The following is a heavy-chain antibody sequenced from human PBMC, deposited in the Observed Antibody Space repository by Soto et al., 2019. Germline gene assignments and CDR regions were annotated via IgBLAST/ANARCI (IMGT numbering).Heavy chain of an antibody. CDR1: GFTFSDYF. Sequence: GGSLRLSCAGSGFTFSDYFITWIRQAPGKGLEWISYINNDATYRKYADSVKGRFTVSRDNAKNSVFLQMNSLRPEDTALYYCGIGDTIFGVVDDWGPGTLVTVSS. D-gene: IGHD3-3*01. V-gene: IGHV3-11*06. J-gene: IGHJ4*02. CDR2: INNDATYR. CDR3: GIGDTIFGVVDD.